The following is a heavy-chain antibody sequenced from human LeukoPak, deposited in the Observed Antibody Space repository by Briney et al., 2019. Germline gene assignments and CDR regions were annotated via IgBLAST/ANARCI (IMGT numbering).Heavy chain of an antibody. Sequence: GGSLRLSCAASGFTFSSYEMNGVRQAPGKGLEWVSYISSIGRTIYYADSVKGRFTISRDNADNSLYLQMNRLRAEDTAVYYCARSARTAATVDYWGQGTLVTVSS. CDR1: GFTFSSYE. V-gene: IGHV3-48*03. CDR3: ARSARTAATVDY. J-gene: IGHJ4*02. D-gene: IGHD4-23*01. CDR2: ISSIGRTI.